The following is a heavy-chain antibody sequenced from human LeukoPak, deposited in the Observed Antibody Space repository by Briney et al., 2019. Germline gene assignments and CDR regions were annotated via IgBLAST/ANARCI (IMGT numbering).Heavy chain of an antibody. J-gene: IGHJ6*02. D-gene: IGHD2-2*01. V-gene: IGHV4-30-4*01. CDR1: GGSISSGVYY. CDR2: IYYSGST. CDR3: ARDLCSSTSCYLSSGMDV. Sequence: SETLSLTCTVSGGSISSGVYYWRWIRQPPGKGLEWIGYIYYSGSTYYNPSLKSRVTISVDTSKNQFSLKLSSVTAADTAVYYCARDLCSSTSCYLSSGMDVWGQGTTVTVSS.